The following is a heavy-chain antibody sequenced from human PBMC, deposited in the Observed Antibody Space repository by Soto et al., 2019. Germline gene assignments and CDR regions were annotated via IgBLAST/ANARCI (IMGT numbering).Heavy chain of an antibody. CDR2: IYHSGST. CDR1: GGSISSSNW. Sequence: SETLSLTCAVSGGSISSSNWWSWVRQPPGKGLEWIGEIYHSGSTNYNPSLKSRVTISVDKSKNQFSLKLSSVTAADTAVYYCARVAILTGYGVKDYYYYGMDVWGQGTTVTVSS. J-gene: IGHJ6*02. CDR3: ARVAILTGYGVKDYYYYGMDV. D-gene: IGHD3-9*01. V-gene: IGHV4-4*02.